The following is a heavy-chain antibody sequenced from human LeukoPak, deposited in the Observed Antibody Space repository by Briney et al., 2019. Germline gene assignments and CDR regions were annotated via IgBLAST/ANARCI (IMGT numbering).Heavy chain of an antibody. CDR1: GGSISSSSDS. D-gene: IGHD2-21*02. CDR2: IYYSGST. CDR3: AREPSTFCGGDCYPHGFDP. Sequence: SETLSLACTVYGGSISSSSDSSGWLRQPPGKGLEWLGSIYYSGSTYYNPSLKSPVTIPVDTSKNQFSLKLSSVTAADTAVYYCAREPSTFCGGDCYPHGFDPWGHGTLVTVSS. J-gene: IGHJ5*02. V-gene: IGHV4-39*07.